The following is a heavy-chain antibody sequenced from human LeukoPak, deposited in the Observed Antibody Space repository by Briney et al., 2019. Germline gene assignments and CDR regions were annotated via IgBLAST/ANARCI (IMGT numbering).Heavy chain of an antibody. CDR2: ISSSSSTI. V-gene: IGHV3-48*04. CDR3: AREGVWGFWSGYSPYYFDY. D-gene: IGHD3-3*01. CDR1: GFTFSSYS. J-gene: IGHJ4*02. Sequence: GGSLRLSCAASGFTFSSYSMNWVRQAPGKGLEWVSYISSSSSTIYYADSVKGRFTISRDNAKNSLYLQMNSLRAEDTAVYYCAREGVWGFWSGYSPYYFDYWGQGTLVTVSS.